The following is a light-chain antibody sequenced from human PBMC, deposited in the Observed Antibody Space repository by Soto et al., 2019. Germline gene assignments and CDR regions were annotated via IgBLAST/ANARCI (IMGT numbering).Light chain of an antibody. CDR1: QSVTNNY. Sequence: EIVLTQSPDTLSLSPGERVTLSCSASQSVTNNYLAWYQQKPGQGPRLLIHGASSRAADTPDRFSGSGSGTDVTLTISRLEPEDCALYYCHQYGATPVTFGQGTKLDIK. CDR2: GAS. J-gene: IGKJ1*01. CDR3: HQYGATPVT. V-gene: IGKV3-20*01.